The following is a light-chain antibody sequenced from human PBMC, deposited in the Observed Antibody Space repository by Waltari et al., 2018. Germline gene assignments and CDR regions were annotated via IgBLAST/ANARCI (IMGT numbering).Light chain of an antibody. V-gene: IGKV1-39*01. Sequence: DIQMTQSPSSQSASVGDRVTITCRASQNINTYLNWYQQKPGKAPNLLIYGASSLQTGVPSRFSGSGSGTDFTLTISSLQPEDFAAYYCQQSYITPGTFGQGTKMEIK. CDR2: GAS. J-gene: IGKJ1*01. CDR3: QQSYITPGT. CDR1: QNINTY.